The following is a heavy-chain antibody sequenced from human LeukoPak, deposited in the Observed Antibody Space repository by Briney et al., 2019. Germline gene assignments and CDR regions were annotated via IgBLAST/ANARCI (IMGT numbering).Heavy chain of an antibody. CDR2: IIPILGIA. Sequence: ASVKVSCKASGGTFSSYAISWVRQAPGQGLEWMGRIIPILGIANYAQKFQGRVTITADKSTSTAYMELSSLRSEDTAVYYCARVMVYCGGDCYDPWGQGTMVTVSS. J-gene: IGHJ3*01. CDR1: GGTFSSYA. CDR3: ARVMVYCGGDCYDP. V-gene: IGHV1-69*04. D-gene: IGHD2-21*01.